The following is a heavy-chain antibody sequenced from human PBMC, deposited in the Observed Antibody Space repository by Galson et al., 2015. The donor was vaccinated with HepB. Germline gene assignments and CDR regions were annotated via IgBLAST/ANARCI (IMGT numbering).Heavy chain of an antibody. CDR2: IRSQYHGGTR. D-gene: IGHD5-24*01. J-gene: IGHJ4*02. V-gene: IGHV3-49*04. CDR3: ARDARSMSKREWLPGDH. CDR1: GFTFSSYA. Sequence: SLRLSCAASGFTFSSYAMNWVRQAPGKGLEWVGFIRSQYHGGTREYATPVKGRFTISRDDSKNIAYLQLSSLNTEDTAVYYCARDARSMSKREWLPGDHWGQGTMVTVSS.